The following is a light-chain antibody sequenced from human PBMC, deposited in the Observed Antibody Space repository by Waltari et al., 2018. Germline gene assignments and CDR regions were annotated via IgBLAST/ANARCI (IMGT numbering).Light chain of an antibody. Sequence: QSALTQPASVSGSPGQSITIPCTRTSSDVGHYDYVSWFQQHPGNAPKLMIYDVHNRPSGVSTRFSGSKSGNTASLTISGLQAEDEADYYCYSFTTSSTRVFGTGTKVTVL. CDR1: SSDVGHYDY. J-gene: IGLJ1*01. V-gene: IGLV2-14*03. CDR2: DVH. CDR3: YSFTTSSTRV.